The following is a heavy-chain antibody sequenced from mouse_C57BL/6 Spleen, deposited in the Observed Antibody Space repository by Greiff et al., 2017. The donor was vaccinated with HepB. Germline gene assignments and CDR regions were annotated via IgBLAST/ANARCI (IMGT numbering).Heavy chain of an antibody. V-gene: IGHV1-7*01. D-gene: IGHD2-5*01. CDR2: INPSSGYT. CDR3: ARGGSNYLYYFDY. CDR1: GYTFTSYW. J-gene: IGHJ2*01. Sequence: QVQLKQSGAELAKPGASVKLSCKASGYTFTSYWMHWVKQRPGQGLEWIGYINPSSGYTKYNQKFKDKATLTADKSSSTAYMQLSSLTYEDSAVYYCARGGSNYLYYFDYWGQGTTLTVSS.